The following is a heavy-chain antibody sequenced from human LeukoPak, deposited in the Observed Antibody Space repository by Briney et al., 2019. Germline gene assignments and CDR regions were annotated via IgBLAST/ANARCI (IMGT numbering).Heavy chain of an antibody. J-gene: IGHJ5*02. CDR1: GFTFNNAW. D-gene: IGHD2-15*01. CDR2: IKSKNVGGTT. V-gene: IGHV3-15*01. CDR3: TSHSAFDP. Sequence: PGGSLRLSCAASGFTFNNAWMNWVREAPGKGLEWVGRIKSKNVGGTTDYAAPVKGRFTISRDDSKNTVYLQMNSLKIEDTAVYYCTSHSAFDPWGQGTLVTVSS.